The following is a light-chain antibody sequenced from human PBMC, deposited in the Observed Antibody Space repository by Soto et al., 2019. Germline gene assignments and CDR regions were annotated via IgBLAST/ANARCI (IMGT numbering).Light chain of an antibody. J-gene: IGKJ1*01. V-gene: IGKV2-28*01. Sequence: DIVMTQSPLSLPVTPGEPASISCRSSQSLLHSNGYYFLDWYLQKPGQSPQLLIYLGSNRASGVPDRFSGSGSGTDFTLKISRVEAEDVGVYYCMQALQTPPTFGQGTKVEI. CDR2: LGS. CDR3: MQALQTPPT. CDR1: QSLLHSNGYYF.